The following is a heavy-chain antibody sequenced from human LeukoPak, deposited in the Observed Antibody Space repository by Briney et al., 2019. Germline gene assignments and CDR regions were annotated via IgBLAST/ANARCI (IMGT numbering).Heavy chain of an antibody. J-gene: IGHJ4*02. D-gene: IGHD1-26*01. CDR2: INWNGGST. Sequence: AGGSLRLSCAASGFTFDDYGISWVRQAPGKGLEWVSGINWNGGSTGYADSVKGRFTISRDNAKNSLYLQMNSLRAEDTALYYCARDLATADGVDYWGQGTLVTVS. CDR1: GFTFDDYG. CDR3: ARDLATADGVDY. V-gene: IGHV3-20*04.